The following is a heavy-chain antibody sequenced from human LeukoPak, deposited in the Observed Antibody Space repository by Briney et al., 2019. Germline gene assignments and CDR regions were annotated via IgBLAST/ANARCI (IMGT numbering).Heavy chain of an antibody. Sequence: SETLSLTCTVSGGSISSYYWSWIRQPPGKGLEWIGYIYYSGSTNYNPSLKSRVTISVDTSKNQFSLKLSSVTAADTAVYYCARHGYTSMVYYLNYWGQGMLVTVSS. J-gene: IGHJ4*02. V-gene: IGHV4-59*08. D-gene: IGHD5-18*01. CDR3: ARHGYTSMVYYLNY. CDR1: GGSISSYY. CDR2: IYYSGST.